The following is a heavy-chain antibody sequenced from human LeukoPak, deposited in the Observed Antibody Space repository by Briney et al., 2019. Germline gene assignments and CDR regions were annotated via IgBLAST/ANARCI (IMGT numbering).Heavy chain of an antibody. J-gene: IGHJ6*02. V-gene: IGHV4-61*01. D-gene: IGHD5-24*01. CDR2: IYNGVNT. CDR3: AREHLRRDGYNLAYYYGMDV. CDR1: GASVSSASY. Sequence: PSETLSLTCTVSGASVSSASYWSWIRQPPGKGVEWIAHIYNGVNTNYNPSLKSRVTISVDTSKNQFSLKLSSVTAADTAVYYCAREHLRRDGYNLAYYYGMDVWGQGTTVTVSS.